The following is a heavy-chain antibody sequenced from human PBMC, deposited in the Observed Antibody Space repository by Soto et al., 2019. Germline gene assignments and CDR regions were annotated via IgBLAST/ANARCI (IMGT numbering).Heavy chain of an antibody. V-gene: IGHV1-18*01. D-gene: IGHD1-1*01. CDR1: GYAFTTYG. CDR2: ISAHNGNT. Sequence: QVHLVQSGAEVKKPGASVKVSCKGSGYAFTTYGITWVRQAPGQGLEWMGWISAHNGNTNYAQKLQGRVTVSRDTSTSTAYMELRSLRSDDTAVYYCARGRYGDYWGQGALVTVSS. CDR3: ARGRYGDY. J-gene: IGHJ4*02.